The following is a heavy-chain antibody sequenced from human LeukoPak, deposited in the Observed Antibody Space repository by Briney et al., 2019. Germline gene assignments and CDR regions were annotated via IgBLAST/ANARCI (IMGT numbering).Heavy chain of an antibody. CDR2: VYTSGDT. Sequence: PSETLSLTCTVSGASISTSYWSWIRQPAGKGLEWIGRVYTSGDTNYNPSLNSRLTLSVDTSKNQFSLTLTSLTAADTAVYYCARGGWNHDYWGQGTLVTVSS. CDR1: GASISTSY. J-gene: IGHJ4*02. V-gene: IGHV4-4*07. CDR3: ARGGWNHDY. D-gene: IGHD1-1*01.